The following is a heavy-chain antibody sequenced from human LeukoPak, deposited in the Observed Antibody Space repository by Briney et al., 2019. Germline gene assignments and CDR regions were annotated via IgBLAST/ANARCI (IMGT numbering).Heavy chain of an antibody. CDR2: INHSGST. CDR3: ARGRYCSGGSCYQQGRGRYFQH. CDR1: GGSFSGYY. Sequence: SETLSLTCAVYGGSFSGYYWSWIRQPPGKGLEWIGEINHSGSTNYNPSLKSRVTISVDTSKNQFSLKLSSVTAADTAVYYCARGRYCSGGSCYQQGRGRYFQHWGQGTLVTVSS. V-gene: IGHV4-34*01. D-gene: IGHD2-15*01. J-gene: IGHJ1*01.